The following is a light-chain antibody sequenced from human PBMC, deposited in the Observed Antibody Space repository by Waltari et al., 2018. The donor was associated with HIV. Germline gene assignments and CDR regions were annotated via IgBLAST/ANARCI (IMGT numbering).Light chain of an antibody. V-gene: IGLV4-69*01. CDR3: QTWGTGMV. Sequence: QLVLTQSPSASASLGASVKLTCTLSSGHSNYAIAWHQQQPEQGPRYLMKLKSDGSHYKGDGIPDRFSGSSSGAERYLTISSLQSEDEADYYCQTWGTGMVFGGGTKLTVL. CDR2: LKSDGSH. CDR1: SGHSNYA. J-gene: IGLJ3*02.